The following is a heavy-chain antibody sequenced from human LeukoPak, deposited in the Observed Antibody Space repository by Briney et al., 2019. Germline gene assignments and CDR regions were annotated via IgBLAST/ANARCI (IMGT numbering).Heavy chain of an antibody. J-gene: IGHJ3*02. V-gene: IGHV3-11*04. CDR3: AREASPITFGGVGAFDI. D-gene: IGHD3-16*01. Sequence: GGSLRLSCAASGFTFSDYYMGWIRQTPGKGLEWVSYISHTGRTIYYGDSVRGRFTISRDNGKNSLYLQMNSLRAEDTAVYYCAREASPITFGGVGAFDIWGQGTMVTVSS. CDR1: GFTFSDYY. CDR2: ISHTGRTI.